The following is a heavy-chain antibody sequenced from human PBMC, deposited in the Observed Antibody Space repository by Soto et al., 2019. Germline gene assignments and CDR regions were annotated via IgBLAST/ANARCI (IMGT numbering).Heavy chain of an antibody. J-gene: IGHJ4*02. Sequence: GGSLRLSCAASGFTFSDYYMSWIRQAPGKGLEWVSYISSSGSTIYYADSVKGRFTISRDNAKNSLYLQMNSLRAEDTAVYYCARDKDDFWSGYPHFDYWGQGTLVTVSS. D-gene: IGHD3-3*01. CDR1: GFTFSDYY. V-gene: IGHV3-11*01. CDR2: ISSSGSTI. CDR3: ARDKDDFWSGYPHFDY.